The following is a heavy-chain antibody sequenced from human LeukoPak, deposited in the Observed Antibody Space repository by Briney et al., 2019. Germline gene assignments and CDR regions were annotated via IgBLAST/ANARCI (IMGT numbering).Heavy chain of an antibody. J-gene: IGHJ6*03. CDR1: GCTLNSYS. CDR2: INSDSTHI. Sequence: GGSLRLSCAASGCTLNSYSMNWGRQAPGKGLEWVSSINSDSTHIYYAASVKVRFTVSRDKAKNSLYLNMHSLRPGDTAVYYCARVLNSYDTSAPAYYNHMDVWGKGTTVAVAS. CDR3: ARVLNSYDTSAPAYYNHMDV. D-gene: IGHD3-22*01. V-gene: IGHV3-21*01.